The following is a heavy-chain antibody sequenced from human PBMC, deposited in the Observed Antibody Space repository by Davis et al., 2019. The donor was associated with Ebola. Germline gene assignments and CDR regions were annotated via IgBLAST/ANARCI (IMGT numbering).Heavy chain of an antibody. J-gene: IGHJ3*02. CDR2: ISGSGGST. CDR3: AKDWYYYDSSGYYYETGPDAFDI. V-gene: IGHV3-23*01. D-gene: IGHD3-22*01. CDR1: GFTFSSYA. Sequence: GESLKIPCAASGFTFSSYAMSWVRQAPGKGLEWVSAISGSGGSTYSADSVKGRFTISRDNSKNTLYLQMNSLRAEDTAVYYCAKDWYYYDSSGYYYETGPDAFDIWGQGTMVTVSS.